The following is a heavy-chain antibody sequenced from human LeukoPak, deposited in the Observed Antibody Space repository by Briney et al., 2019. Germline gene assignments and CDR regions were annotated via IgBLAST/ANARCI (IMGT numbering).Heavy chain of an antibody. CDR2: IYTSGST. D-gene: IGHD6-13*01. CDR1: GGSFSGYY. V-gene: IGHV4-59*10. Sequence: PSGTLSLTCAVYGGSFSGYYWSWIRQPAGKGLEWIGRIYTSGSTNYNPSLKSRVTMSVDTSKNQFSLKLSSVTAADTAVYYCARVVAAAGMGGYYYYMDVWGKGTTVTISS. CDR3: ARVVAAAGMGGYYYYMDV. J-gene: IGHJ6*03.